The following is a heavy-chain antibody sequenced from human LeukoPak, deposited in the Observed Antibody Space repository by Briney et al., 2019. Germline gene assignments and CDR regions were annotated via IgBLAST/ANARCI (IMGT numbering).Heavy chain of an antibody. D-gene: IGHD3-22*01. V-gene: IGHV4-34*01. CDR3: ARSSSSGYYYYFDY. CDR2: INHSGST. CDR1: GGSFSGYY. J-gene: IGHJ4*02. Sequence: PSETLSLTCAVYGGSFSGYYWSWIRQPPGKGLEWIGEINHSGSTNYNPSLKSRVTISVDKSKNQFSLKLSSVTAADTALYYCARSSSSGYYYYFDYWGQGTLVTVSS.